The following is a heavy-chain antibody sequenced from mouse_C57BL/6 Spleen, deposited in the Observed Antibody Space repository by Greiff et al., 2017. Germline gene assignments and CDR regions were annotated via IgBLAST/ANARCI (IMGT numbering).Heavy chain of an antibody. V-gene: IGHV1-81*01. CDR1: GYTFTSYG. CDR2: IYPRSGNT. D-gene: IGHD1-1*02. Sequence: QVQLQQSGAELARPGASVKLSCKASGYTFTSYGISWVKQRTGQGLEWIGEIYPRSGNTYYNEKFKGKATLTADKSSSTAYMELRSLTSEDSAVYFCEKLYGSSYPYWYFDVWGTGTTVTVSS. J-gene: IGHJ1*03. CDR3: EKLYGSSYPYWYFDV.